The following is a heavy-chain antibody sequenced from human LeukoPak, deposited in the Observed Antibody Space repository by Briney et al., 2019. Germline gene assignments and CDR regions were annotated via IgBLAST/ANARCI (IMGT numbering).Heavy chain of an antibody. Sequence: SETLSLTCAVYIDSFTNYYWNWIRQPPGKGLEWIGEINHSGSTNYNPSLKSRVTISVDTSKNQFSLKLSSVTAADTAVYYCARGPRITMIVVVTKTYYFDYWGQGTLVTVSS. J-gene: IGHJ4*02. CDR3: ARGPRITMIVVVTKTYYFDY. V-gene: IGHV4-34*01. D-gene: IGHD3-22*01. CDR2: INHSGST. CDR1: IDSFTNYY.